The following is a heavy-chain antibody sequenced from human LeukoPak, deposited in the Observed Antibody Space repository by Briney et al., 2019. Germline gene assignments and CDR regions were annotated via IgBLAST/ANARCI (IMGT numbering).Heavy chain of an antibody. V-gene: IGHV4-59*01. CDR2: IDYRGST. Sequence: SETLSLTCTVSGGSISTYYWSWIRQPPGKGLEWIAYIDYRGSTTYNPSLRSRVTISVDTSRNQFSLKLSSVTDADTAVYYCARNGGNSDFDYWGQGTLVTVSS. D-gene: IGHD4-23*01. CDR3: ARNGGNSDFDY. CDR1: GGSISTYY. J-gene: IGHJ4*02.